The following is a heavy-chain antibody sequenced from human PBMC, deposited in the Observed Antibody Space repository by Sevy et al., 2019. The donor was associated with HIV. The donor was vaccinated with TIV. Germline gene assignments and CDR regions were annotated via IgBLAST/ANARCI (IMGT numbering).Heavy chain of an antibody. V-gene: IGHV3-21*01. CDR3: ARVVEYCSGGSCFPGYYYGMDV. Sequence: GGSLRLSCAASGFTFSNYNMNWVRQAPGKGLEWVSSISSSSNYISYADSMKGRFTISRDNAKNSLDLQMNSLRAEDTAVYYCARVVEYCSGGSCFPGYYYGMDVWGQGTTVTVSS. CDR1: GFTFSNYN. CDR2: ISSSSNYI. D-gene: IGHD2-15*01. J-gene: IGHJ6*02.